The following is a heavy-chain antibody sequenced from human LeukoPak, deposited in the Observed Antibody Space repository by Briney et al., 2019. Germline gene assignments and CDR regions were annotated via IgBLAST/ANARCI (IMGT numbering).Heavy chain of an antibody. CDR1: GFTFINYY. J-gene: IGHJ4*02. Sequence: GASVKVSCKASGFTFINYYMHWVRQAPGQGLEWLGIINLIGGSSHYPQKFQDRVTMTRDTSTSTVYMELSSLRSEDTAVYYCARDLDYGEKSEDYWGQGTLVTVSS. CDR2: INLIGGSS. CDR3: ARDLDYGEKSEDY. V-gene: IGHV1-46*01. D-gene: IGHD4/OR15-4a*01.